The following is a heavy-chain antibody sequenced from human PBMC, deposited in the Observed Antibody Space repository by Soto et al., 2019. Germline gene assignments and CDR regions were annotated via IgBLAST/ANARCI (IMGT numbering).Heavy chain of an antibody. CDR3: TTDIWSGRGLDY. CDR2: IKRKIDGETT. V-gene: IGHV3-15*07. D-gene: IGHD1-26*01. Sequence: GGSLRLSCKASGFGFSNAWMNWVRQTPGKGLEWVGHIKRKIDGETTDYTAPVKGRFTISRDDSENMLYLQMSSLKTEDTALYYCTTDIWSGRGLDYWGQGTQVTVSS. CDR1: GFGFSNAW. J-gene: IGHJ4*02.